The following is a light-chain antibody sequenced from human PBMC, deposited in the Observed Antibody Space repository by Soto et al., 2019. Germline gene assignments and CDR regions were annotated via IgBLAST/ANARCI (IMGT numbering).Light chain of an antibody. CDR1: QSISSY. J-gene: IGKJ1*01. CDR2: AAS. Sequence: DIQMPHSPSSLSASVVDRVTITCRASQSISSYLNWYQQKPGKAPKLLIYAASTLQSGVPSRFSGSGSGTDFTLTISSLQPEDVATYYCQKYNSAPWTFGQGTKVDIK. CDR3: QKYNSAPWT. V-gene: IGKV1-27*01.